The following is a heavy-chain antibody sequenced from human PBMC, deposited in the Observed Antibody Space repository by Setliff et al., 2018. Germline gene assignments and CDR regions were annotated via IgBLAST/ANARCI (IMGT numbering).Heavy chain of an antibody. Sequence: SETLSLTCTVSGGSLSGSLRGYAVFWGWIRQSPGKELEWIGSAYYNGDSYYNPSLKSRVTMSVDTSRNQFSLHLISVTAADTALYYCARSPSSGAYWNPRPFYSDYWGQGTLVTVSS. D-gene: IGHD1-26*01. CDR2: AYYNGDS. J-gene: IGHJ4*02. V-gene: IGHV4-39*01. CDR1: GGSLSGSLRGYAVF. CDR3: ARSPSSGAYWNPRPFYSDY.